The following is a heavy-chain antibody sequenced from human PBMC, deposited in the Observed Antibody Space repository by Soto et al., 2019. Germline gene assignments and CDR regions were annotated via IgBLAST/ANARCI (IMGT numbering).Heavy chain of an antibody. D-gene: IGHD3-22*01. CDR2: IIPIFGTA. V-gene: IGHV1-69*13. CDR3: ARVPRAWAYYYDSSGYRGNAFDI. CDR1: GGTFSSYA. Sequence: SVKVSCKASGGTFSSYAISWVRQAPGQGLEWMGGIIPIFGTANYAQKFQGRVTITADESTSTAYMELSSLRSEDTAVHYCARVPRAWAYYYDSSGYRGNAFDIWGQGTMVTVSS. J-gene: IGHJ3*02.